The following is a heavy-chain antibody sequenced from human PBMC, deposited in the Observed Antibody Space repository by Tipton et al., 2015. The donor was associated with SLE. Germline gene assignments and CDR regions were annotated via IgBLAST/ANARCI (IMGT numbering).Heavy chain of an antibody. Sequence: QVQLVQSGAEIKKPGASVKVSCKASGYTFTSSGISWVRQAPGQGLEWMGWINPNNGNTNYAPNLQGRVTLTTDTSTSTAYMERKSLRSDDTAVYYCAREMEWVPFIDVWGKGTTVTVSS. V-gene: IGHV1-18*01. CDR3: AREMEWVPFIDV. CDR2: INPNNGNT. CDR1: GYTFTSSG. J-gene: IGHJ6*03. D-gene: IGHD1-1*01.